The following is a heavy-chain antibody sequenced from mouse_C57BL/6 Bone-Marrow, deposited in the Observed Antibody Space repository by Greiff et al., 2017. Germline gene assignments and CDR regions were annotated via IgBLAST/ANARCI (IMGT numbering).Heavy chain of an antibody. V-gene: IGHV1-55*01. CDR1: GYTFTSYW. D-gene: IGHD1-1*01. Sequence: VQLQQSGAELVKPGASVKMSCKASGYTFTSYWITWVKQRPGQGLEWIGDIYPGSGSTNYNEKFKSKATLTVDTSSSTAYMQLSSLTSEDSAVYYCARFLRPRYAMDYWGQGTSVTVSS. J-gene: IGHJ4*01. CDR2: IYPGSGST. CDR3: ARFLRPRYAMDY.